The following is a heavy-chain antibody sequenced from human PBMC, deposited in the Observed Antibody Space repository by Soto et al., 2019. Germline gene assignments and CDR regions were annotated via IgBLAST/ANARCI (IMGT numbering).Heavy chain of an antibody. CDR2: ISYDGSNK. D-gene: IGHD2-15*01. J-gene: IGHJ4*02. Sequence: QVQLVESGGGVVQPGRSLRLSCAASGFTFSSYGMHWVRQAPGKGLEWVAVISYDGSNKYYADSVKGRFTISRDNSKNXLXRQMNSLRAEETAVYYCAYTLRGYCSGGSCYPNFDYWGQGTLVTVSS. V-gene: IGHV3-30*03. CDR1: GFTFSSYG. CDR3: AYTLRGYCSGGSCYPNFDY.